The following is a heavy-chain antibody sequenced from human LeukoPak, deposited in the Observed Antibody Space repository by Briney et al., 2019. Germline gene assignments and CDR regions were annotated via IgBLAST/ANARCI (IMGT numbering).Heavy chain of an antibody. CDR2: IYHSGST. J-gene: IGHJ4*02. D-gene: IGHD2-15*01. V-gene: IGHV4-38-2*02. CDR3: ARREGRYCSGGSCSYYFDY. Sequence: SSETLSLTCTVSGYSISSGYYWGWIRQPPGKGLEWIGSIYHSGSTYYNPSLKSRVTISVDTSKNQFSLKLSSVTAADTAVYYCARREGRYCSGGSCSYYFDYWGQGTLVTVSS. CDR1: GYSISSGYY.